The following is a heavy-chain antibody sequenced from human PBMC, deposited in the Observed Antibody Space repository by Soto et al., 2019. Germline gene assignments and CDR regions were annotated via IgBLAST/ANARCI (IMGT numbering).Heavy chain of an antibody. Sequence: QVQLVQSGGGVVQSGRSLRLSCTSSGFTFNTYGMFWARQAPGKGLEWVAGIWYDGSYRYYVDSVQGRFTVSRDNSKNTVYLEMYSLRAEDTAVYYCARISGSGHLGWFDPWGQRTLVSVSS. D-gene: IGHD3-10*01. CDR3: ARISGSGHLGWFDP. V-gene: IGHV3-33*03. CDR2: IWYDGSYR. CDR1: GFTFNTYG. J-gene: IGHJ5*02.